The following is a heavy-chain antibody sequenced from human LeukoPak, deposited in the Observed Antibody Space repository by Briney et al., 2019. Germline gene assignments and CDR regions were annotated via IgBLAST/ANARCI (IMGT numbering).Heavy chain of an antibody. V-gene: IGHV3-30*01. D-gene: IGHD4-11*01. CDR1: GFTFSSYA. J-gene: IGHJ4*02. Sequence: GRSLRLSCAASGFTFSSYAMHWVRQAPGKGLEWVAVISYDGSNKYYADSVKGRFTISRDNSKNTLYLQMNSLGAEDTAVYYCAREVTTRLFDYWGQGTLVTVSS. CDR2: ISYDGSNK. CDR3: AREVTTRLFDY.